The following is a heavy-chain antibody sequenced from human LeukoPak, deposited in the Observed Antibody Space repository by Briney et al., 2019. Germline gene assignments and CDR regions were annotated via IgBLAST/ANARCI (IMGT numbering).Heavy chain of an antibody. J-gene: IGHJ4*02. CDR1: GFTFDDYA. D-gene: IGHD2-21*02. CDR3: ARVGDCWDY. V-gene: IGHV3-9*01. Sequence: PGRSLRLSCAASGFTFDDYAMHWVRQAPGKGLEWVSGISWNSGSIGYADSVKGRFTISRDNAKNSLYLQMNSLRAEDTAVYYCARVGDCWDYWGQGTLVTVSS. CDR2: ISWNSGSI.